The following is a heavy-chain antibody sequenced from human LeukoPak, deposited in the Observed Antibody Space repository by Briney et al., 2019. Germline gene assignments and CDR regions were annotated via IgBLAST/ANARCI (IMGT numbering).Heavy chain of an antibody. D-gene: IGHD3-22*01. CDR2: ISSSSSYI. CDR1: GFTFSSYS. J-gene: IGHJ4*02. V-gene: IGHV3-21*01. CDR3: ARSADSSVVEVGY. Sequence: PGGSLSLSCAASGFTFSSYSMNWVRQAPGKGLEWVSSISSSSSYIYYADSVKGRFTISRDNAKNSLYLQMNSLRAEDTAVYYCARSADSSVVEVGYWGQGTLVTLSS.